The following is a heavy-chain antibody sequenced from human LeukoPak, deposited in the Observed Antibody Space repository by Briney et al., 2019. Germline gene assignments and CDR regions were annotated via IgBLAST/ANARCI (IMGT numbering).Heavy chain of an antibody. V-gene: IGHV3-21*01. J-gene: IGHJ6*02. D-gene: IGHD6-19*01. CDR3: ARVTIAVAGGQIYYYGMDV. CDR2: ISSSSSYI. Sequence: GGSLRLSCAASGFTFSSYSMNWVRQAPGKGLEWVPSISSSSSYIYYADSVKGRFTISRDNAKNSLYLQMNSLRAEDTAVYYCARVTIAVAGGQIYYYGMDVWGQGTTVTVSS. CDR1: GFTFSSYS.